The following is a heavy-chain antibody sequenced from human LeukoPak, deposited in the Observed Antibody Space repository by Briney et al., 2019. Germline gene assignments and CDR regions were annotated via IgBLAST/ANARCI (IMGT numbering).Heavy chain of an antibody. V-gene: IGHV3-20*04. Sequence: PGGSLRLTCAGSGYIFEAYGIRWVRQAPGKGLEWVAGINWNGGSTGYAASVKGRCAISRDNAKTARYLEMNSLRVEDTAFYYCVRLGRHGYTCEADFWGHGALVTVSS. CDR1: GYIFEAYG. D-gene: IGHD5-24*01. J-gene: IGHJ2*01. CDR3: VRLGRHGYTCEADF. CDR2: INWNGGST.